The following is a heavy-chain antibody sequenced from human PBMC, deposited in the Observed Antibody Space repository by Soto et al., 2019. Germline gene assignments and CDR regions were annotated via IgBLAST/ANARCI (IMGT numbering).Heavy chain of an antibody. V-gene: IGHV5-51*03. Sequence: EVQLVQSGAEVKTPGESLKVSCKGSGYRFTNYWIGWVRQMPGKGLEWMGMIYPGDSDTSYSPSFHGQVPISVDKSISPPYPQWSSLKAPDTAMYYCAGGNGPTRRFHHWGQGTLVKGSS. J-gene: IGHJ1*01. D-gene: IGHD2-8*01. CDR3: AGGNGPTRRFHH. CDR1: GYRFTNYW. CDR2: IYPGDSDT.